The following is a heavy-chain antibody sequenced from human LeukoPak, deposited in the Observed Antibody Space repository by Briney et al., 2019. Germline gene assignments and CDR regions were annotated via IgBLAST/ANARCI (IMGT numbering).Heavy chain of an antibody. J-gene: IGHJ3*02. Sequence: GGSLRLSCAASGFTVSSNYMSWVRQAPGKGLEWVSVIYSGGSTYYADSVKGRFTISRDNSKNTLYLQMNSLRADDTAVYYCVRDPGGQTAFDIWGQGTMVTVSS. D-gene: IGHD3-16*01. CDR2: IYSGGST. CDR3: VRDPGGQTAFDI. V-gene: IGHV3-53*01. CDR1: GFTVSSNY.